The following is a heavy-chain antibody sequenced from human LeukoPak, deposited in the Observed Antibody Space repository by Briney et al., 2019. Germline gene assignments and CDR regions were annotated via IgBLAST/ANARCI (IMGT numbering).Heavy chain of an antibody. V-gene: IGHV1-2*02. CDR2: INPNSGGT. Sequence: ASVKVSCKASGYTFTGYYMHWVRQAPGQGLEWMGWINPNSGGTNYAQKFQGRVTMTRDTSIGTAYMELSRLRSDDTAAYYCAVDSGSYYVVPNWFDPWGQGTLVTVSS. CDR1: GYTFTGYY. CDR3: AVDSGSYYVVPNWFDP. D-gene: IGHD1-26*01. J-gene: IGHJ5*02.